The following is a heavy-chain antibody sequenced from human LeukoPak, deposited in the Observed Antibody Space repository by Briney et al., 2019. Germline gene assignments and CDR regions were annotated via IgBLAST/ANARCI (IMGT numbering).Heavy chain of an antibody. D-gene: IGHD4-17*01. CDR3: ARENGDYASTYYSNWFDP. V-gene: IGHV1-69*05. CDR1: GGTSSSYA. CDR2: IIPIFGTA. J-gene: IGHJ5*02. Sequence: ASVKVSCKASGGTSSSYAISWVRQAPGQGLEWMGGIIPIFGTANYAQKFQGRVTITTDESTSTAYMELSSLRSEDTAVYYCARENGDYASTYYSNWFDPWGQGTLVTVSS.